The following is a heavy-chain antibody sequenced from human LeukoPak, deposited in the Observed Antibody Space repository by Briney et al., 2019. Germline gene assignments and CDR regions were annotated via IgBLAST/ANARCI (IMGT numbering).Heavy chain of an antibody. V-gene: IGHV1-24*01. J-gene: IGHJ4*02. CDR1: GYTLTELS. D-gene: IGHD6-6*01. Sequence: GASVKVSCKVSGYTLTELSMHWVRQAPGKGLEWMGGFDPEDGETIYAQKFQVRVTMTEDTSTDTAYMELSSLRSEDTAVYYCATAGSSPSLGDFDYWGQGTLVTVSS. CDR3: ATAGSSPSLGDFDY. CDR2: FDPEDGET.